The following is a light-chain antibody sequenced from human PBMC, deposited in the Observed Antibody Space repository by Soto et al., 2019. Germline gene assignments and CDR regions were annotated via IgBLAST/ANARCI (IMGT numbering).Light chain of an antibody. V-gene: IGKV3-11*01. Sequence: ELVLTQSPATLSLSPGERATLSCRASQSVSSYLAWYQQKPGKAPRLLFYDASNRATGIPARFSGSGSGTDFTLTISRLEPEDFAVYYCQQRSNWPPRTFGQGNKVEIK. CDR2: DAS. CDR1: QSVSSY. J-gene: IGKJ1*01. CDR3: QQRSNWPPRT.